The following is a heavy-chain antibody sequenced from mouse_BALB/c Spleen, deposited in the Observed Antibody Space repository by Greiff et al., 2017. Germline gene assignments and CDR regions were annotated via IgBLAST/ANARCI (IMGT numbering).Heavy chain of an antibody. V-gene: IGHV2-2*02. Sequence: VMLVESGPGLVQPSQSLSITCTVSGFSLTSYGVHWVRQSPGKGLEWLGVIWSGGSTDYNAAFISRLSISKDNSKSQVFFKMNSLQANDTAIYYCARGMMVTYFDYWGQGTTLTVSS. CDR2: IWSGGST. CDR1: GFSLTSYG. CDR3: ARGMMVTYFDY. J-gene: IGHJ2*01. D-gene: IGHD2-3*01.